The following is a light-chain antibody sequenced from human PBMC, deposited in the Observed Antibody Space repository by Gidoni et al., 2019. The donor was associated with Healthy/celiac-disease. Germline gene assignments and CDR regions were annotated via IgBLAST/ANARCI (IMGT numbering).Light chain of an antibody. CDR3: AAWDDSLNGFYV. CDR2: SNN. CDR1: SSNIGSNT. Sequence: QSVLTQPPSASGTPGPRVTISCSGSSSNIGSNTVNWYQQPPGTAPKLLIYSNNQRPSRVPDRFAGSKSGTAASLAISGLQSEDEADDDCAAWDDSLNGFYVFGTGTKVTVL. J-gene: IGLJ1*01. V-gene: IGLV1-44*01.